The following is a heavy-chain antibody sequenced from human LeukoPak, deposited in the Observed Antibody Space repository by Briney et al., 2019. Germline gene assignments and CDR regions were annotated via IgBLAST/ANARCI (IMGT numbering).Heavy chain of an antibody. J-gene: IGHJ6*03. CDR2: INHSGST. V-gene: IGHV4-34*01. CDR1: GGSYSGYY. CDR3: ARVGYSYVINDWSRTGLGAYPTKYYYHMDV. D-gene: IGHD5-18*01. Sequence: SETLSLTCAVYGGSYSGYYWSWIRQPPGKGLEWIGEINHSGSTNYNPSLKSRVTISGDTSRNQFSLKLSSVTAADTAVYFCARVGYSYVINDWSRTGLGAYPTKYYYHMDVWGKGTTVTVSS.